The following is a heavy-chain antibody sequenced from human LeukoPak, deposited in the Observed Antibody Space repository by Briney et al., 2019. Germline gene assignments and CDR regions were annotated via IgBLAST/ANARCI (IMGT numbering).Heavy chain of an antibody. Sequence: SQTLSLTCAVSGGSISSGGYSWSWIRQPPGKGLEWIGYIYHSGSTYYNPSLKSRVTISVDRSKNQFSLNLSSVTAADTAVYYCARAGSSSWYSFQYNWFDPWGQGTLVTVSS. J-gene: IGHJ5*02. V-gene: IGHV4-30-2*01. CDR1: GGSISSGGYS. CDR2: IYHSGST. CDR3: ARAGSSSWYSFQYNWFDP. D-gene: IGHD6-13*01.